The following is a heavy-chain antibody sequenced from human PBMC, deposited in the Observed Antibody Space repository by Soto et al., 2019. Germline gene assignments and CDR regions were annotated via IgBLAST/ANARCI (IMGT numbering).Heavy chain of an antibody. D-gene: IGHD6-6*01. J-gene: IGHJ6*03. Sequence: GGSLRLSCAASGFTFSSYGMHWVRQAPGKGLEWVAVIWYDGSNKYYADSVKGRFTISRDNSKNTLYLQTNSLRAEDTAVYYCAREGQLGDNYYYYYYMDVWGKGTTVTVSS. V-gene: IGHV3-33*01. CDR3: AREGQLGDNYYYYYYMDV. CDR1: GFTFSSYG. CDR2: IWYDGSNK.